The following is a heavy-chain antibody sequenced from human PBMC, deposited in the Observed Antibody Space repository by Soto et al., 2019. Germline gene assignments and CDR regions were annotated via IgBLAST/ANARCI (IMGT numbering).Heavy chain of an antibody. V-gene: IGHV3-74*01. CDR3: ARGARNYYDFDY. D-gene: IGHD1-26*01. J-gene: IGHJ4*02. Sequence: DVQVVESGGRLVQPGGSLRLSCAASGFTFSNYWLHWVRQTPGKGLVWVSRIKFDGSITNYADSVKGRVTLSRDNAKNTVYLQMDSLRVDDTAVYYCARGARNYYDFDYWGQGTLVTVSS. CDR1: GFTFSNYW. CDR2: IKFDGSIT.